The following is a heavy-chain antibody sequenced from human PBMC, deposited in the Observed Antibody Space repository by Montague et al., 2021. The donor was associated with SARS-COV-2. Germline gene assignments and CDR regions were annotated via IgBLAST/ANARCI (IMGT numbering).Heavy chain of an antibody. CDR3: ASQLGYYGMDV. CDR2: IWYDGSNK. CDR1: GFPFSSYG. Sequence: SRRLSCAASGFPFSSYGMHWFRQAPGKGLEWVAVIWYDGSNKYYADSVKGRFTISRDNSKNTLYLQMNSLRAEDTAVYYCASQLGYYGMDVWGQGTTVTVSS. J-gene: IGHJ6*02. V-gene: IGHV3-33*01. D-gene: IGHD5-24*01.